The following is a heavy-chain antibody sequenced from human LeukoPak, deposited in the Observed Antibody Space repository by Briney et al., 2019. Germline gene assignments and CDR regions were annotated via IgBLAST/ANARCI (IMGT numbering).Heavy chain of an antibody. Sequence: SETLSLTCSLSGGSISNKYWSWIRQAPGKGLEWIGYVYYTGSTSYNPSLKSRVTISLDTSKKQFSLKLTSVTAADTAVYYCASLPVGDFWSGYYGPYYYMDVWGKGTTVTVSS. CDR2: VYYTGST. CDR1: GGSISNKY. CDR3: ASLPVGDFWSGYYGPYYYMDV. V-gene: IGHV4-59*08. J-gene: IGHJ6*03. D-gene: IGHD3-3*01.